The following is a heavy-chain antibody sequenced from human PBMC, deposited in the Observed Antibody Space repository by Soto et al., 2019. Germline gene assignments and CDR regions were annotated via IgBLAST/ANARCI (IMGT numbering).Heavy chain of an antibody. V-gene: IGHV3-30-3*01. Sequence: PGGSLRLSCAASGFTFSSYAMHWVRQAPGKGLEWVAVISYDGSNKYYADSVKGRFTISRDNSKNTLYLQMNSLRAEDTAVYYCARGAIVVVVAATLPFDYWGQGTLVTVSS. J-gene: IGHJ4*02. CDR2: ISYDGSNK. D-gene: IGHD2-15*01. CDR3: ARGAIVVVVAATLPFDY. CDR1: GFTFSSYA.